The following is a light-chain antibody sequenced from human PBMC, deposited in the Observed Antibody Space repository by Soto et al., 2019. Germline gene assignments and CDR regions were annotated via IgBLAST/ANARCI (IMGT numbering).Light chain of an antibody. CDR2: MAS. CDR3: QQYNVYSPT. Sequence: DIQMTQSPSTLSASVGDRVTITCRASQSISSWLAWYQQKPGKAPNLLIYMASTLESGVPSRFSGSGSGTELTLTITSLQPDDFATYYCQQYNVYSPTFCQGTKVEI. CDR1: QSISSW. V-gene: IGKV1-5*03. J-gene: IGKJ1*01.